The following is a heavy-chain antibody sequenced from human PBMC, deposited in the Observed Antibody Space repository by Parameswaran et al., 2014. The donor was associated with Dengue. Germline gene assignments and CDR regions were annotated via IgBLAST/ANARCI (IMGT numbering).Heavy chain of an antibody. J-gene: IGHJ5*02. CDR1: GFTFSSYA. CDR2: ISGSGGSA. D-gene: IGHD6-13*01. CDR3: AKSLYVIAATNWFDP. Sequence: GGSLRLSCAASGFTFSSYAMSWVRQAPGKGLEWVSAISGSGGSAYYADSVKGRFTISRDNSKNTLYLQMNSLRAEDTAVYYCAKSLYVIAATNWFDPWGQGTLVTVSS. V-gene: IGHV3-23*01.